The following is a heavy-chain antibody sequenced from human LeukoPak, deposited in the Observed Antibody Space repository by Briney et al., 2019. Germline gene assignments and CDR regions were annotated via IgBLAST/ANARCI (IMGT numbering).Heavy chain of an antibody. CDR3: ARGSNYGDYDWFDL. V-gene: IGHV3-74*01. CDR2: INREGNDT. CDR1: GFTFNSHW. D-gene: IGHD4-17*01. Sequence: GGSLRLSCGASGFTFNSHWMHRVRQAPGKGLVWVSRINREGNDTIYADSVKGRFTISRDNSKNTLYLQMNSLRAEDTAVYYCARGSNYGDYDWFDLWGQGTLVTVSS. J-gene: IGHJ5*02.